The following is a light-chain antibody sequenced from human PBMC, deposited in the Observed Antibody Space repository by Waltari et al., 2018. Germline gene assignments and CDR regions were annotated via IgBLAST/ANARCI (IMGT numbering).Light chain of an antibody. CDR2: DAS. CDR1: QSVSSN. CDR3: QQYNRWPPIT. J-gene: IGKJ5*01. Sequence: EILMTQSPATLSVSPGERATLSCSASQSVSSNLAWYQQKPGQALRLLIYDASTRAPSTPARFRGSGSGTEFTLTISSLQSEDSAIYYCQQYNRWPPITFGQGTRLEIK. V-gene: IGKV3-15*01.